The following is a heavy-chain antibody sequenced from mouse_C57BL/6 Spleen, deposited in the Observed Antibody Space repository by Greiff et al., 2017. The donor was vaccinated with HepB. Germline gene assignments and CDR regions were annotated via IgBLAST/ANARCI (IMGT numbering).Heavy chain of an antibody. J-gene: IGHJ2*01. V-gene: IGHV14-4*01. D-gene: IGHD1-1*01. CDR3: TFYGSSLFDY. Sequence: VQLKQSGAELVRPGASVKLSCTASGFNIKDDYMHWVKQRPEQGLEWIGWIDPENGDTEYASKFQGKATITADTSSNTAYLQLSSLTSEDPAVYYCTFYGSSLFDYWGQGTTLTVSS. CDR1: GFNIKDDY. CDR2: IDPENGDT.